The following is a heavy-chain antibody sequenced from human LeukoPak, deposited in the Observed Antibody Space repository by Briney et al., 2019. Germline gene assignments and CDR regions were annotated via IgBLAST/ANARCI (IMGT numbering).Heavy chain of an antibody. J-gene: IGHJ4*02. V-gene: IGHV4-61*02. D-gene: IGHD6-19*01. CDR2: IYTSGST. CDR1: GGSISSGSYY. CDR3: ARLAVADPIDY. Sequence: SETLSLTCTVSGGSISSGSYYWSWIRQPAGKGLEWIGRIYTSGSTNYNPSLKSRVTISVDTSKNQFSLKLSSVTAADTAVYYCARLAVADPIDYWGQGTLVTVSS.